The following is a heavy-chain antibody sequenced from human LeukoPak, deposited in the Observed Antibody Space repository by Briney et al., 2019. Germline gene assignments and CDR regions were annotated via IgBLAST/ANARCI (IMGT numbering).Heavy chain of an antibody. CDR2: IYSDGST. CDR3: ARDAAAQQLVHYFDY. D-gene: IGHD6-13*01. Sequence: GGSLRLSCAASGFTVSSSFMSWVRQAPGKGLEWVSLIYSDGSTYYADSVKGRFTISRDNSKNTLYLQMNSLRAEDTAVYYCARDAAAQQLVHYFDYWGQGTLVTVSS. CDR1: GFTVSSSF. J-gene: IGHJ4*02. V-gene: IGHV3-53*01.